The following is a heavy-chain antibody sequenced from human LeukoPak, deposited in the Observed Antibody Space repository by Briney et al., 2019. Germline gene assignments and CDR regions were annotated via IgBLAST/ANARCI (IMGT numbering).Heavy chain of an antibody. J-gene: IGHJ4*02. CDR2: INPNSGDT. D-gene: IGHD1-26*01. Sequence: ASVKVSCKASRYTFTGYYIHWVRQAPGQGLEWMGWINPNSGDTNYAQKFQGRVTMTRDTSISTAYMELSRLRSDDTAVYYCARGERVDYWGQGTLVTVSS. CDR1: RYTFTGYY. V-gene: IGHV1-2*02. CDR3: ARGERVDY.